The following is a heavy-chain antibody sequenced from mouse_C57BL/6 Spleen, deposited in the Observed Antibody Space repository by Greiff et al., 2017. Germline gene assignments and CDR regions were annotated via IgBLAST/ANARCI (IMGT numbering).Heavy chain of an antibody. CDR3: AREVHSYARDY. CDR1: GYAFTNYL. CDR2: INPGSGGT. Sequence: VQLQQSGAELVRPGTSVKVSCKASGYAFTNYLIEWVKQRPGQGLEWIGVINPGSGGTNYNEKFKGKATLTADKSSSTAYMQLSSLPSEDSAVXCCAREVHSYARDYWGQGTTVTVSS. V-gene: IGHV1-54*01. J-gene: IGHJ4*01.